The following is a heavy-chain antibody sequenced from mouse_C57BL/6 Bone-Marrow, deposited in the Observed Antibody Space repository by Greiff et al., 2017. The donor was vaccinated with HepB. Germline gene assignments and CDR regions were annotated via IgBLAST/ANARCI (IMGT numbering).Heavy chain of an antibody. CDR1: GYTFTSYG. CDR3: ARGETTTVVATYWYFDV. J-gene: IGHJ1*03. Sequence: QVQLQQSGAELARPGASVKLSCKASGYTFTSYGISWVKQRTGQGLEWIGEIYPRSGNTYYNEKFKGKATLTADKSSSTAYMELRSLTSEDSAVYSWARGETTTVVATYWYFDVWGTGTTVTVSS. D-gene: IGHD1-1*01. CDR2: IYPRSGNT. V-gene: IGHV1-81*01.